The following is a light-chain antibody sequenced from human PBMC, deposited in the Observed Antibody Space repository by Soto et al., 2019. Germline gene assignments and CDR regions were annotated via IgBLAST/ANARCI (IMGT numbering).Light chain of an antibody. CDR3: QTWGTGIQDVI. Sequence: QPVLTQSPSASASLGASVKRTCTLSSGHSSYTIAWHQQQPEKGPRYLMKLHNDGRHSKGYGIPDRFSGSSSGAERYLTISSLQSEDEADYYCQTWGTGIQDVIFGGGTKLTVL. CDR2: LHNDGRH. CDR1: SGHSSYT. J-gene: IGLJ2*01. V-gene: IGLV4-69*01.